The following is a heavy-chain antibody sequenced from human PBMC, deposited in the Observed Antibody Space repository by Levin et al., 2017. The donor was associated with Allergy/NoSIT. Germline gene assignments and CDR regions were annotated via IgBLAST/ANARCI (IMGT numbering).Heavy chain of an antibody. Sequence: ASVKVSCAASGFIFSAYSMNWVRQAPGKGLEWVSSISGDRSYIYYADSLKGRFTISRDNAKNSLYLQMNSLRAEDTAVYYCATRYCSGGSCRFFDYWGQGTLVTVSS. V-gene: IGHV3-21*06. CDR3: ATRYCSGGSCRFFDY. CDR1: GFIFSAYS. J-gene: IGHJ4*02. D-gene: IGHD2-15*01. CDR2: ISGDRSYI.